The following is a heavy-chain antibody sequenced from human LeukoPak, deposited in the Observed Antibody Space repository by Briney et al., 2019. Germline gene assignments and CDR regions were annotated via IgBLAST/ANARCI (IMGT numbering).Heavy chain of an antibody. CDR1: ALTVSSNY. CDR2: IYSGGST. Sequence: GGCLRPSCAAAALTVSSNYMSWVRPAPGNGLEWVSVIYSGGSTYYADSVKGRFTISRHNSKNTLYLQMNSLRAEDTAVYYCAREGAFTPGMDVWGQGTTVTVSS. J-gene: IGHJ6*02. CDR3: AREGAFTPGMDV. V-gene: IGHV3-53*04.